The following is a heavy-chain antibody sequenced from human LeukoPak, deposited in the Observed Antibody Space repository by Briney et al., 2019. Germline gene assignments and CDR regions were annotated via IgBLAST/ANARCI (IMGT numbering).Heavy chain of an antibody. J-gene: IGHJ4*02. V-gene: IGHV4-61*02. CDR3: AREYYDFWSGHTPNFDY. CDR1: GGSISSGSYY. D-gene: IGHD3-3*01. Sequence: SQTLSLTCTVSGGSISSGSYYWSWIRQPAGKGLEWIGRIYTSGSTNYNPSLKSRVTISVDTSKNQFSLKLSSVTAADTAVYYCAREYYDFWSGHTPNFDYWGQGTLVTVSS. CDR2: IYTSGST.